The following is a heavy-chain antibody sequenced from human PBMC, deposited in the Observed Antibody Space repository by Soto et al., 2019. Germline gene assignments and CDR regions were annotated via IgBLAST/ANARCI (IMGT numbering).Heavy chain of an antibody. CDR1: GDSINSHY. CDR3: ARRPPPSYGMDV. J-gene: IGHJ6*02. V-gene: IGHV4-59*08. CDR2: IYYSGST. Sequence: QVQLQESGPGLLKPSETLSLTCTVSGDSINSHYWNWIRQPPGKGLEWIGYIYYSGSTNYNPSLKRRVAISVDTSKTQFSLRLRSVTAADTAVYYCARRPPPSYGMDVWGQGTTVTVSS.